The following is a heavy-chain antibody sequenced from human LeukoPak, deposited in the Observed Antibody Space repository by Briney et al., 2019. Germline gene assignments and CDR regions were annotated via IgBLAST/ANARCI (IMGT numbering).Heavy chain of an antibody. J-gene: IGHJ6*02. D-gene: IGHD2-2*01. V-gene: IGHV3-21*01. CDR1: GFTFSSYS. CDR2: ISSSSSYI. CDR3: ARASVQIVVVPAASRYYYYGMDV. Sequence: GGSLRLSCAASGFTFSSYSMNWVRQAPGKGLEWVSSISSSSSYIYYADSVKGRFTIPRDNAKNSLYLQMNSLRAEDTAVYYCARASVQIVVVPAASRYYYYGMDVWGQGTTVTVSS.